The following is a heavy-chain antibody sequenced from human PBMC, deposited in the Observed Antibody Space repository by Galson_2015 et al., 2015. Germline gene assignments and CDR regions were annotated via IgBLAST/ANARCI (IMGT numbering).Heavy chain of an antibody. Sequence: SLRLSCAASGFTFSSYAMHWVRQAPGKGLVWVSRINSDGSSTSYADSVKGRFTISRDNAKNTLHLQMNSLRAEDTAVYYCARSQYYYGSGSYYESLDYWGQGTLVAVSS. V-gene: IGHV3-74*01. CDR3: ARSQYYYGSGSYYESLDY. CDR2: INSDGSST. CDR1: GFTFSSYA. D-gene: IGHD3-10*01. J-gene: IGHJ4*02.